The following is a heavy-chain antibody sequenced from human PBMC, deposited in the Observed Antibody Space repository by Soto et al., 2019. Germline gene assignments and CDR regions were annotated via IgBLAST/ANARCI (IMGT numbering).Heavy chain of an antibody. D-gene: IGHD2-21*02. CDR2: ISGSGGST. CDR3: AKTKAVTAMRLGPYDY. V-gene: IGHV3-23*01. Sequence: EVQLLESGGGLVQPGGSLRLSCAASGFTFSSYAMSWVRQAPGKGLEWVSAISGSGGSTYYADSVKGRFTISRDNSKNTLYLQMNSLRAEDTAVYYCAKTKAVTAMRLGPYDYWGQGTLVTVSS. J-gene: IGHJ4*02. CDR1: GFTFSSYA.